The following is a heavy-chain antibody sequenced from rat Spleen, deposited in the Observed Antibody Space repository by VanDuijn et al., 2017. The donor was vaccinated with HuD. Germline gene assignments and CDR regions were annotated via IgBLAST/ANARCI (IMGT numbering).Heavy chain of an antibody. J-gene: IGHJ2*01. V-gene: IGHV3-1*01. CDR3: ARETIAFY. CDR2: INHSGST. D-gene: IGHD1-2*01. CDR1: GFSITSHY. Sequence: QLQESGPGLVKPSQSLSLTCSVTGFSITSHYWGWIRKFPGNKMEWMGYINHSGSTTYNPSLQSRISITRDTSKNQFFLHLNSLTTEDTATYYCARETIAFYWGQGVLVTVSS.